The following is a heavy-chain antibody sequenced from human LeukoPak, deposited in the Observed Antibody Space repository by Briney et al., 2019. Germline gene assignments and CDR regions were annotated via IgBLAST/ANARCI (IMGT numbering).Heavy chain of an antibody. Sequence: SETLSLTCAVSGYSISSGYYWGWIRPPPGKGLEWIGSIYHSGSTYYNPSLKSRVTISVDTSKNQFSLKLSSVTAADTAVYYCARLRHSSGNYFDYWGQGTLVTVSS. D-gene: IGHD6-19*01. J-gene: IGHJ4*02. V-gene: IGHV4-38-2*01. CDR3: ARLRHSSGNYFDY. CDR2: IYHSGST. CDR1: GYSISSGYY.